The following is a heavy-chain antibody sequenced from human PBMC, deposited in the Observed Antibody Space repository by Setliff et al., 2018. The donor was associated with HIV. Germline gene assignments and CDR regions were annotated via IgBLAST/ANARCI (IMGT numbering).Heavy chain of an antibody. CDR2: IYYNTRT. D-gene: IGHD3-10*01. CDR3: ARDYFGSLDY. Sequence: SETLSLTCNVSGGSISSSSFYWAWLRQPPGKEPEWIASIYYNTRTYYNLSLRSRVTISVDTSKNLFSLKMTSVTAADTAVYYCARDYFGSLDYWGQGTLVT. J-gene: IGHJ4*02. CDR1: GGSISSSSFY. V-gene: IGHV4-39*02.